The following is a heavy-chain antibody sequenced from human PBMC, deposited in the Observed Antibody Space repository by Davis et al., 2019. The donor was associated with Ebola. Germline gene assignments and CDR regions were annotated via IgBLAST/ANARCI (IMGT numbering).Heavy chain of an antibody. J-gene: IGHJ4*02. Sequence: GESLKISCVASGFTFSNHAMHWVRQAPGKGLEWVAVVSHSERERFYGDSVKGRFTISRDNSENTLYLQMNSLTADDTAVYYCARAVFHEVLDYWGQGTPVTVSS. CDR3: ARAVFHEVLDY. CDR2: VSHSERER. V-gene: IGHV3-30*04. D-gene: IGHD3-3*01. CDR1: GFTFSNHA.